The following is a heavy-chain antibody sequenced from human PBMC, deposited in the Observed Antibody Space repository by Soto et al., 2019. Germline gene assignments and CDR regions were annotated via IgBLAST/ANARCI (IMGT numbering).Heavy chain of an antibody. Sequence: SLRLSCAAPGFTFSSYWMSWVRQAPGKGLEWVANIKQDGSEKYYVDSVKGRFTISRDNAKNSLYLQMNSLRAEDTAVYYCARDWSSSNYYGMNVWGQGTTVTVSS. CDR2: IKQDGSEK. D-gene: IGHD6-6*01. J-gene: IGHJ6*02. V-gene: IGHV3-7*01. CDR1: GFTFSSYW. CDR3: ARDWSSSNYYGMNV.